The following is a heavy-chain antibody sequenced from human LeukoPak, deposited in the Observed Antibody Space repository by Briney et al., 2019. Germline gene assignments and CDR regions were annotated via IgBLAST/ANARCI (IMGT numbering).Heavy chain of an antibody. CDR3: ARDGSAVIPYYFDY. D-gene: IGHD2-21*01. CDR1: GYTFTSYG. Sequence: ASVKVSCKASGYTFTSYGFSWVRQAPGQGLEWMGWISAYNGNTNAARKFQGRLTMTTGTSTNTAYMELRSLRSDDTAVYYCARDGSAVIPYYFDYWGQGTLVTVSS. CDR2: ISAYNGNT. V-gene: IGHV1-18*01. J-gene: IGHJ4*02.